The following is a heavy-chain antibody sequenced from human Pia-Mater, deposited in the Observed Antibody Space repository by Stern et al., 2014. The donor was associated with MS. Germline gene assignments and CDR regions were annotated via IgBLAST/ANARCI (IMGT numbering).Heavy chain of an antibody. CDR3: VRTWRENTFDS. D-gene: IGHD5-24*01. CDR2: VSNTGTAI. J-gene: IGHJ4*02. V-gene: IGHV3-48*02. CDR1: GFNLRDYS. Sequence: EVQLVESGGDLGQPGGSLRLSCAASGFNLRDYSMSWVCQAPGKGLEWVSFVSNTGTAIYYADSVKGRFTISRDMASNSLYLQMNSLRDEDTAVYYCVRTWRENTFDSWGQGILVTVSS.